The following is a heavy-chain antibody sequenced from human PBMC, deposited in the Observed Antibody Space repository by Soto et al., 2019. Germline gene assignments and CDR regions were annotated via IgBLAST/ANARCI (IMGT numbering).Heavy chain of an antibody. CDR2: VSSSGSSK. CDR1: GFTFSNYD. D-gene: IGHD2-21*01. V-gene: IGHV3-23*01. J-gene: IGHJ4*02. Sequence: EVQLLESGGDLVQPGGSLRLSCAASGFTFSNYDMSWVRQAPGKGLEWVSSVSSSGSSKYYADSVKGRFTISRDNSKNTLYLQRSSLGAADTAVYHCARRDCGSGRNCEFGAPAFAYWGQGNLVTVTS. CDR3: ARRDCGSGRNCEFGAPAFAY.